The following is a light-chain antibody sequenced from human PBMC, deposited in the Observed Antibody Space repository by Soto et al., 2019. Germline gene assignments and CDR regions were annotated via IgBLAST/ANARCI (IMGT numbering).Light chain of an antibody. CDR3: HQRHSWPIT. Sequence: EIVLTQSAATLSLSPGEGATLSCRASQSVSNFLLWFQQKPGQAPRLLIYDASNRATGIPARFSGSGSGTDFTLTIISLEPEDFAVYYCHQRHSWPITFGQGTRLEIK. J-gene: IGKJ5*01. CDR1: QSVSNF. CDR2: DAS. V-gene: IGKV3-11*01.